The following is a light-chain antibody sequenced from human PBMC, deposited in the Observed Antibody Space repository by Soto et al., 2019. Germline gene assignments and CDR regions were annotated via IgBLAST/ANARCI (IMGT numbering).Light chain of an antibody. Sequence: DIVMTQSPDSLAVSLGERATINCKSSQSVLYSSNNKNYLAWYQQKPGQPPKLLIYWASTREPGVPDRFGGSGSGTDFTLTISSLQAEDVAAYYWQQYYSTPLTFGGGTKVEIK. V-gene: IGKV4-1*01. J-gene: IGKJ4*01. CDR2: WAS. CDR1: QSVLYSSNNKNY. CDR3: QQYYSTPLT.